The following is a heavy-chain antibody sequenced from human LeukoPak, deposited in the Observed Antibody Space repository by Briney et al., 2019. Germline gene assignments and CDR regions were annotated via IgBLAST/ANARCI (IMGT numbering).Heavy chain of an antibody. CDR1: ECSLISTTYY. D-gene: IGHD3-16*02. Sequence: SETLSLTGAASECSLISTTYYWGWIRQPPGKGLEWIGSIYYSGSTYYNPALKSRVTVSVDMSKNQCSLQLSSVTAADTAVYYCARAPRTGAWDMITFGGVIVHGDAFDFWGQGTMVTVSS. CDR2: IYYSGST. J-gene: IGHJ3*01. CDR3: ARAPRTGAWDMITFGGVIVHGDAFDF. V-gene: IGHV4-39*07.